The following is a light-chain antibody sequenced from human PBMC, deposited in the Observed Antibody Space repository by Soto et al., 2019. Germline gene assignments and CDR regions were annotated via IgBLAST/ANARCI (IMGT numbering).Light chain of an antibody. CDR3: CAYAGISTFVV. CDR2: EGS. V-gene: IGLV2-23*01. Sequence: QSALTQPAFVSGSPGQSSTISCTGTSSDVGNYNLVSWYQQHPGKAPKLMIYEGSKRPSGVSNRFSGSKSGNTASLTISGLQAEDEADYFCCAYAGISTFVVFGGGTKLTVL. CDR1: SSDVGNYNL. J-gene: IGLJ2*01.